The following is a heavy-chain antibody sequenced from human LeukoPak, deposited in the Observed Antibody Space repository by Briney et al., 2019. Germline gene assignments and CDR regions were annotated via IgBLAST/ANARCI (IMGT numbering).Heavy chain of an antibody. V-gene: IGHV4-34*01. CDR1: GGSFSGYY. J-gene: IGHJ6*03. D-gene: IGHD3-22*01. CDR3: ARGHLNPYYYDSSGYYGHYYYYMDV. CDR2: INHSGST. Sequence: PSETLSLTCAVYGGSFSGYYWSWIRQPPGKGLEWLGEINHSGSTNYNPSLKSRVTISVDTSKNQFSLKLSSVTAADTAVYYCARGHLNPYYYDSSGYYGHYYYYMDVWGKGTTVTVSS.